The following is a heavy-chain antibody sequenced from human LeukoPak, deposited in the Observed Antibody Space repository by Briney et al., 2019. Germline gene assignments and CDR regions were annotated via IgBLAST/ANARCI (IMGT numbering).Heavy chain of an antibody. CDR3: ARVIRSGWYYFDY. D-gene: IGHD6-19*01. Sequence: GGSLRLSCAASGFTFRDFGMHWVRQAPGKGPEWVSYISTSSSTVHYADSVKGRFTISRDNAENSLYLQMYSLRAEDTAVYYCARVIRSGWYYFDYWGQGALVTVSS. J-gene: IGHJ4*02. CDR2: ISTSSSTV. CDR1: GFTFRDFG. V-gene: IGHV3-48*01.